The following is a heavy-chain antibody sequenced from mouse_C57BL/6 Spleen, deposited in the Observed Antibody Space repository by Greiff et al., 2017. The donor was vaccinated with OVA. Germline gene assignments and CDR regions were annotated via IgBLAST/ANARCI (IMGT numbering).Heavy chain of an antibody. Sequence: VQLQQSGAELVRPGASVKLSCTASGFNIKDDYMHWVKQRPEQGLEWIGWIDPENGDTEYASKFQGKATITADTSSNTAYLQLSSLTSEDTAVYYCTGGNYENFDYWGQGTTLTVSS. CDR1: GFNIKDDY. CDR3: TGGNYENFDY. D-gene: IGHD2-1*01. CDR2: IDPENGDT. J-gene: IGHJ2*01. V-gene: IGHV14-4*01.